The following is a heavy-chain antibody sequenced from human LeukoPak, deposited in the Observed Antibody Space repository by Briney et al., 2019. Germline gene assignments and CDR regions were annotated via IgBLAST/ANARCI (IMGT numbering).Heavy chain of an antibody. CDR2: IYYSGST. CDR3: ARHPWANYYYMDV. J-gene: IGHJ6*03. D-gene: IGHD7-27*01. CDR1: GGSISSSNYY. V-gene: IGHV4-39*01. Sequence: SEILSLTCTVSGGSISSSNYYWGWVRQPPGKGREWSGSIYYSGSTYKKPSIKRRVTIFVDTSKTQFSLNLRSVAAADTAVYYCARHPWANYYYMDVWGKGTTVTVSS.